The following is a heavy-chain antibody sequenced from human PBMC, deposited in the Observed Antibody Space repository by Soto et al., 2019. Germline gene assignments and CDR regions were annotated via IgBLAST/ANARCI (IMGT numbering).Heavy chain of an antibody. CDR1: GGTFSSYA. J-gene: IGHJ5*02. Sequence: QVQLVQSGADVKKPGSSVKVSCKASGGTFSSYAISWVRQAPGQGLEWMGGVIPIFGTANYAQMFQGRVTITADESTSTAYRELSSLRSEETAVYYCARVCSQNYGDYSSISGWYDPWGQGTLVTVSS. V-gene: IGHV1-69*01. CDR2: VIPIFGTA. D-gene: IGHD4-17*01. CDR3: ARVCSQNYGDYSSISGWYDP.